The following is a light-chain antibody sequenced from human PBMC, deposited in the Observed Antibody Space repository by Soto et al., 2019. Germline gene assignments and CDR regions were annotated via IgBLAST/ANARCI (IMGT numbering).Light chain of an antibody. V-gene: IGLV2-14*01. J-gene: IGLJ2*01. CDR3: SSYISRRLVV. CDR2: DVS. CDR1: SSDVGGYNY. Sequence: HSALTQPASVSGSPGQSITISCTGTSSDVGGYNYVSWYQQHPGKAPKLMIYDVSNRPSGVSNRFSGYKSVNTASLTISGLQAEDEADDYCSSYISRRLVVFGGGTKLTVL.